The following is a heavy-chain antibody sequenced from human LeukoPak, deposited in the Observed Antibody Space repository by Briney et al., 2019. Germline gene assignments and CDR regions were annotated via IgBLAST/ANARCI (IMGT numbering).Heavy chain of an antibody. Sequence: PGGSLRLSCAASGFTFSSYGMHWVRQAPGKGLEWVAVIWYDGSNKYYADSVKGRLTISRDNSKNTLYLQMNSLRAEDTAVYYCARDSTPYDSSGSQSYWGQGTLVTVSS. CDR3: ARDSTPYDSSGSQSY. CDR1: GFTFSSYG. J-gene: IGHJ4*02. D-gene: IGHD3-22*01. CDR2: IWYDGSNK. V-gene: IGHV3-33*01.